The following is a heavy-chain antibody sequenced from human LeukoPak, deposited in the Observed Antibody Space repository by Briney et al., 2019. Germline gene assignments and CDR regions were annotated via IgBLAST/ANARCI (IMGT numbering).Heavy chain of an antibody. CDR1: GFTFSNYG. CDR3: ARLMVGQAGVGATHFDF. CDR2: IRHDGSEK. J-gene: IGHJ4*02. Sequence: PGGSLRLSCVASGFTFSNYGMHWVRQAPGKGLEWLTFIRHDGSEKYCADSVKGRFTISRDNSKNTLYLQVNSLGAEDTAMYYCARLMVGQAGVGATHFDFWGQGTLVTVSS. D-gene: IGHD1-26*01. V-gene: IGHV3-30*02.